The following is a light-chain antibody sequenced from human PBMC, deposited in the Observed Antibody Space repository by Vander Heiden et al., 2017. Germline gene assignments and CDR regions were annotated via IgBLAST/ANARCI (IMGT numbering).Light chain of an antibody. CDR2: DVS. Sequence: QSALTQPASVAGPPGKSITISCTGTSSDIGGYDYVSWYQQHPGKAPKVMIYDVSNRPSGVSNRFSGSKSGNTASLIISGLQAEDEADYYCSSYRSTSTLEVFGGGTKLTVL. CDR1: SSDIGGYDY. CDR3: SSYRSTSTLEV. J-gene: IGLJ2*01. V-gene: IGLV2-14*03.